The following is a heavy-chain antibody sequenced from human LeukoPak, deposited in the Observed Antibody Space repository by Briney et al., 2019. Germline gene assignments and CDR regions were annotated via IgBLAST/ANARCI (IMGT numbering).Heavy chain of an antibody. CDR2: IWYDGSNK. J-gene: IGHJ6*03. V-gene: IGHV3-33*06. CDR3: AKEGRDIVVVPAALTHYYYYYYMDV. Sequence: PGGSRRLSCAASGFTFSSYGMHWVRQAPGKGLEWVAVIWYDGSNKYYADSVKGRFTISRDNSKNTLYLQMNSLRAEDTAVYSCAKEGRDIVVVPAALTHYYYYYYMDVWGKGTTVTVSS. CDR1: GFTFSSYG. D-gene: IGHD2-2*01.